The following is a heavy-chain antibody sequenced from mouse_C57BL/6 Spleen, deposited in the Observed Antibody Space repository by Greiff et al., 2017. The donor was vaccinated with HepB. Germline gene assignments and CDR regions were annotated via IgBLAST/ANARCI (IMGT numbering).Heavy chain of an antibody. Sequence: EVHLVESGGGLVKPGGSLKLSCAASGFTFSSYAMSWVGQTPEKRLEWVATISDGGSYTYYPDNAKNNLYLQMSHLKSEDTAMYYCAREDYYGSRYSWYFEVWGTGTTVTVSS. J-gene: IGHJ1*02. V-gene: IGHV5-4*01. CDR2: ISDGGSYT. CDR3: AREDYYGSRYSWYFEV. D-gene: IGHD1-1*01. CDR1: GFTFSSYA.